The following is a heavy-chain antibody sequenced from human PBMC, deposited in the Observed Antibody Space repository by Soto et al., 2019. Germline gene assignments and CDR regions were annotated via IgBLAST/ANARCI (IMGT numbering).Heavy chain of an antibody. D-gene: IGHD3-3*01. V-gene: IGHV3-21*01. J-gene: IGHJ6*02. Sequence: GKWREWVSASRGFSPYTFYADSVKGRFTISRDNAKNSLYLQINSLRAEDTAVYYCARYRRYDAHDYYYNAMDVWGQGTMVTVSS. CDR2: SRGFSPYT. CDR3: ARYRRYDAHDYYYNAMDV.